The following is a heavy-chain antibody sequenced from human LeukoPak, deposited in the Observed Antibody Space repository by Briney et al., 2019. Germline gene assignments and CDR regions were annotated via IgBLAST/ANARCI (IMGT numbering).Heavy chain of an antibody. CDR1: GFTFDNYA. D-gene: IGHD6-19*01. V-gene: IGHV3-9*01. J-gene: IGHJ4*02. CDR3: AKVRGTYSSGYFFDY. Sequence: GGSLRLSCAASGFTFDNYAMHWVRQAPGKGLEWLSIISWNSGYIGYADSVKGRFTISRDNAKKSLDLQMNSLRAEDAAFYYCAKVRGTYSSGYFFDYWGQGTLVTVSS. CDR2: ISWNSGYI.